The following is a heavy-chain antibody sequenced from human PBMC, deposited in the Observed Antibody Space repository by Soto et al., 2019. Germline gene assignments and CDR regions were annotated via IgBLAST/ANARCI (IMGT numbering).Heavy chain of an antibody. CDR3: ARSHYVLGAFDI. V-gene: IGHV4-30-4*01. D-gene: IGHD3-10*02. CDR2: IYLSGST. CDR1: GGSITSGDYY. Sequence: SETLSLTCTVAGGSITSGDYYWSWIRQPPGKGPEWIGYIYLSGSTYYNPSLKSRITISLDTSKNQFSLKLSSVTVADTAVYYCARSHYVLGAFDIWGPGAMVTVSS. J-gene: IGHJ3*02.